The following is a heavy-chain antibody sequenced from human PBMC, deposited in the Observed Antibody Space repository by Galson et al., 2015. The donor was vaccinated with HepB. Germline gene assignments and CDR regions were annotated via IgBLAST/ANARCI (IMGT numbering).Heavy chain of an antibody. Sequence: SLRLSCAASGFTFSSYSMNWVRQAPGKGLEWVSYISSSSSTIYYADSVKGRFTISRDNAKNSLYLQMNSLRAEDTAVYYCARERPNPVWPDAFDIWGQGTMVTVSS. J-gene: IGHJ3*02. V-gene: IGHV3-48*01. CDR3: ARERPNPVWPDAFDI. CDR1: GFTFSSYS. CDR2: ISSSSSTI.